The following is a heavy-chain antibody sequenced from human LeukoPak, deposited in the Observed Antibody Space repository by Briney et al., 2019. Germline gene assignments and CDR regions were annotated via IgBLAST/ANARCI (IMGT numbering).Heavy chain of an antibody. Sequence: HTGGSLRLSCAASGFTFSTYNMNWVRQAPGKGLEWVPYIRSGSSAAYYADSVKGRFTISRDNAKNSLYLQMNSLRDEDTAIYYCARDPGYTSGWSPHYYFDSWGQGTLVTVSS. CDR2: IRSGSSAA. CDR1: GFTFSTYN. J-gene: IGHJ4*02. CDR3: ARDPGYTSGWSPHYYFDS. D-gene: IGHD6-19*01. V-gene: IGHV3-48*02.